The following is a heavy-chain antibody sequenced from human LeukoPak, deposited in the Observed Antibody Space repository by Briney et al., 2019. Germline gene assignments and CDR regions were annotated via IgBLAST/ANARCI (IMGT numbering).Heavy chain of an antibody. V-gene: IGHV3-7*01. CDR3: ARFQSTIFGVANQNLFNI. CDR2: IKQDGSKK. J-gene: IGHJ3*02. Sequence: AGTLSLSCAASGFTVSSNYMSWVRQAPGKGLEWVANIKQDGSKKYYVDSVNRRFIISRDNAKNSLYLQMNSLSAEDAAEYYCARFQSTIFGVANQNLFNIWGQETMVTVSS. D-gene: IGHD3-3*01. CDR1: GFTVSSNY.